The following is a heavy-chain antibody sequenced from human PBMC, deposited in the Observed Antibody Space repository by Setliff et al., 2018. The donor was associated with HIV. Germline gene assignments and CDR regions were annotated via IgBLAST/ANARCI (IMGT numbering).Heavy chain of an antibody. CDR1: GVSIGNFY. J-gene: IGHJ6*03. CDR2: IFFTGTT. D-gene: IGHD2-15*01. V-gene: IGHV4-59*08. CDR3: ARRGTIWHGVDYHYMDV. Sequence: SETLSLICTVSGVSIGNFYWSWVRQSPGRGLEWIGFIFFTGTTNYNPSLKSRVTISVDTSKNQFSLNLTSVTAADTAVYYCARRGTIWHGVDYHYMDVWGKGTTVTVSS.